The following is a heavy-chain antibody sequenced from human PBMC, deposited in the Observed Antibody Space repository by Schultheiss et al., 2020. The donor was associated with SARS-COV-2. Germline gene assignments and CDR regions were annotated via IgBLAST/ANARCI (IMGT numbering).Heavy chain of an antibody. CDR3: ARVAEACRGGSCYLGNWDKYSYMDV. Sequence: SETLSLTCAVYGGSFSNYYWSWVRQPAGKGLEWIGRIQSTGSTDHNSSLKSRVIMSVDTSKNQFSLKLNSVTAADTAVYYCARVAEACRGGSCYLGNWDKYSYMDVWGKGTAVTVSS. D-gene: IGHD2-15*01. V-gene: IGHV4-59*10. CDR2: IQSTGST. J-gene: IGHJ6*03. CDR1: GGSFSNYY.